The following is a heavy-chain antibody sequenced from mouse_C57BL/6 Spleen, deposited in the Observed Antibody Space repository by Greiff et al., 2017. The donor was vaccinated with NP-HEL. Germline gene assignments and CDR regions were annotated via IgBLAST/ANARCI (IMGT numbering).Heavy chain of an antibody. Sequence: QVQLQQSGAELARPGASVKLSCKASGYTFTSYGIRWVKQRPGQGLEWIGEIYPRSGTTYYNEKFKGQATLTADKSSSTAYMWLRSRTSGDSALYICARYDSYCPLAYGGQGTLVTVSA. CDR2: IYPRSGTT. J-gene: IGHJ3*01. CDR1: GYTFTSYG. V-gene: IGHV1-81*01. CDR3: ARYDSYCPLAY. D-gene: IGHD2-3*01.